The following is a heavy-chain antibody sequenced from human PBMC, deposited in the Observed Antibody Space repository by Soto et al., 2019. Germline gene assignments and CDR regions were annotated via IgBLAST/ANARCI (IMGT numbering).Heavy chain of an antibody. V-gene: IGHV3-23*01. CDR1: GFTFDSYA. Sequence: EVQLLESGGGLVQPGGSLRLSCAASGFTFDSYAMNWVRQAPGKGLEWVSTISGSGDYTYYADSVKGRFTISRDNSKSMKYLQMNRLRAEDPAVYYCAKNRGLRYYFDYWGQGTLVTVSS. J-gene: IGHJ4*02. CDR3: AKNRGLRYYFDY. CDR2: ISGSGDYT.